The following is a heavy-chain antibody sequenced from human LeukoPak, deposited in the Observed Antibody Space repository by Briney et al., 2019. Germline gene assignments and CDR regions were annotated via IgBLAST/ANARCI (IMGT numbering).Heavy chain of an antibody. CDR1: GFIFSNYR. Sequence: GGSLRLSCAASGFIFSNYRMNWVRQAPGKGLEWVSSISSTTTYIYYTDSVKGRFTISRDNSKNTLYLQMNSLRAEDTAVYYCAKAKIAAAGLFDYWGQGTLVTVSS. CDR2: ISSTTTYI. CDR3: AKAKIAAAGLFDY. J-gene: IGHJ4*02. D-gene: IGHD6-13*01. V-gene: IGHV3-21*04.